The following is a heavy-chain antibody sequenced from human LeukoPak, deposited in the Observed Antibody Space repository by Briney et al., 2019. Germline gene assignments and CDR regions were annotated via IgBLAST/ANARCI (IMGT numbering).Heavy chain of an antibody. CDR1: GFTFSSYG. CDR2: IWYDGSNK. CDR3: ARDHHYYDSSGYYGPGDY. J-gene: IGHJ4*02. Sequence: GRSLRLSCAASGFTFSSYGMHWVRQAPGKGLEWVAVIWYDGSNKYCADSVKGRFTISRDNSKNTLYLQMNSLRAEDTAVYYCARDHHYYDSSGYYGPGDYWGQGTLVTVSS. V-gene: IGHV3-33*01. D-gene: IGHD3-22*01.